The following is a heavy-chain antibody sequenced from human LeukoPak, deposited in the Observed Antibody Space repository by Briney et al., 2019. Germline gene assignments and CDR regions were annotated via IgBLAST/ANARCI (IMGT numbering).Heavy chain of an antibody. CDR3: ARGPLFFDY. Sequence: GGSLRLSCAVSGFTFSGHWMFWVRQAPGKGLVWVSSTNSDGSSTGYTDSVKGRFTVSRDNAKNTLYLQMNSLRAEDTAVYYCARGPLFFDYWGQGTLVTVSS. V-gene: IGHV3-74*01. J-gene: IGHJ4*02. CDR2: TNSDGSST. CDR1: GFTFSGHW.